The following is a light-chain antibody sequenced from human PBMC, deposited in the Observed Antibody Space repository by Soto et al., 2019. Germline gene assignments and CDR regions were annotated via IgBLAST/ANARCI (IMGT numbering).Light chain of an antibody. V-gene: IGKV3-20*01. CDR1: QSVSSN. J-gene: IGKJ5*01. CDR3: QQYGSSQGIT. CDR2: DAS. Sequence: IVMTQSPATRSVSPGERATLSCRASQSVSSNLAWYQQKPGQAPRLLIYDASNRATGIPVRFSGSGSGTDYTLTISRLEPEDFAVYYCQQYGSSQGITFGQGTRLEIK.